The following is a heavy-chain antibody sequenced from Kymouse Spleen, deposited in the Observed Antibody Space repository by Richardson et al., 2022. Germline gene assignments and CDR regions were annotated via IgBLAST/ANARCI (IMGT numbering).Heavy chain of an antibody. CDR2: IGTAGDT. J-gene: IGHJ6*02. CDR3: ARSGIAVAGTDYYYGMDV. D-gene: IGHD6-19*01. Sequence: EVQLVESGGGLVQPGGSLRLSCAASGFTFSSYDMHWVRQATGKGLEWVSAIGTAGDTYYPGSVKGRFTISRENAKNSLYLQMNSLRAGDTAVYYCARSGIAVAGTDYYYGMDVWGQGTTVTVSS. CDR1: GFTFSSYD. V-gene: IGHV3-13*01.